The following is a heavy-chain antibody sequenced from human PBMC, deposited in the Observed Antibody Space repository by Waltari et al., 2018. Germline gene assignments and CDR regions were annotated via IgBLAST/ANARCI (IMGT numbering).Heavy chain of an antibody. V-gene: IGHV3-23*01. CDR1: GFTFISYA. CDR2: ISGSGGST. D-gene: IGHD3-10*01. J-gene: IGHJ4*02. CDR3: AKDLLRFGERGGIDY. Sequence: EVQLLESGGGLVQPGGSLSLSCAASGFTFISYAMSWVRQPQGKGLEWVSAISGSGGSTYYADSLKGRFTISRDNSKNTLYLKMNSLRAEDTAVYYCAKDLLRFGERGGIDYWGQGTLVTVSS.